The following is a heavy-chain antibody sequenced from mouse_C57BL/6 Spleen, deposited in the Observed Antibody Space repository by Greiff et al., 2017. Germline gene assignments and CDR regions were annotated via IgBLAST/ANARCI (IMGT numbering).Heavy chain of an antibody. CDR2: IDPSDSYT. CDR1: GYTFTSYW. CDR3: ARTFYSNYEGFAY. D-gene: IGHD2-5*01. Sequence: VKLQQPGAELVMPGASVKLSCKASGYTFTSYWMHWVKQRPGQGLEWIGEIDPSDSYTNYNQKFKGKSTLTVDKSSSTAYMQLSSLTSEDSAVYYCARTFYSNYEGFAYWGQGTLVTVSA. V-gene: IGHV1-69*01. J-gene: IGHJ3*01.